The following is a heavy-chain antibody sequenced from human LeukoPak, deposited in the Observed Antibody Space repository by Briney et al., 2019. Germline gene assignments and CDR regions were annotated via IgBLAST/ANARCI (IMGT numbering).Heavy chain of an antibody. CDR1: GYTFTGYY. CDR2: IIPYSGGT. V-gene: IGHV1-2*02. Sequence: ASVKVSCKASGYTFTGYYMHWVRQTPGQGLEWMGWIIPYSGGTNYAQKFQGRVTMTRDTSISTAYMELSRLRSDDTAVYYCARVRWELTTFDYWGQGTLVTVSS. D-gene: IGHD1-26*01. J-gene: IGHJ4*02. CDR3: ARVRWELTTFDY.